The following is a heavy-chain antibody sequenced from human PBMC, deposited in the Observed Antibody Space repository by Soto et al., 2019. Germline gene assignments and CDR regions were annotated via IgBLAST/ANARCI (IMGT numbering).Heavy chain of an antibody. Sequence: QVQLVQSGAEVKKPGSSVKVSCKASGGTFSSYAISWVRQAPGQGLEWMGGIIPIFGTANYAQNFQGRVTIAADESTSTAYMELSSLRSEDTAVYYCSYSSGWYPTWFDPWGQGTLVTVAS. J-gene: IGHJ5*02. CDR2: IIPIFGTA. CDR1: GGTFSSYA. CDR3: SYSSGWYPTWFDP. D-gene: IGHD6-19*01. V-gene: IGHV1-69*01.